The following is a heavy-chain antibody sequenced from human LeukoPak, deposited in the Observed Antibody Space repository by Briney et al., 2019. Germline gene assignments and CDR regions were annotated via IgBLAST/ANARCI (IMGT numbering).Heavy chain of an antibody. CDR1: GGSISSGGYY. V-gene: IGHV4-31*03. J-gene: IGHJ4*02. Sequence: SETLSLACTVYGGSISSGGYYWSWIRQHPGKGLQWIGYIYYSGSTYYNPSLKSRVTISVDTSKNQFSLKLSSVTAADTAVYYCAREEYSSSSGSRHFDYWGQGTLVTVSS. CDR2: IYYSGST. CDR3: AREEYSSSSGSRHFDY. D-gene: IGHD6-6*01.